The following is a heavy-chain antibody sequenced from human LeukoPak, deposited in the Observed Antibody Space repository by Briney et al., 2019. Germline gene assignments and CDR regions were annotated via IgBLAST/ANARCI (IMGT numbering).Heavy chain of an antibody. V-gene: IGHV3-66*01. CDR2: IYSGGSK. CDR1: GFTVSSNY. D-gene: IGHD6-13*01. J-gene: IGHJ4*02. Sequence: GGSMRLSCAASGFTVSSNYMSWVRQAPGKGLEWVLVIYSGGSKYYADSVKGRFTISRDNSKNTLYLQMNSLRAEDTAVYYFARDREPGIAAAGCFDYWGQGTLVTVSS. CDR3: ARDREPGIAAAGCFDY.